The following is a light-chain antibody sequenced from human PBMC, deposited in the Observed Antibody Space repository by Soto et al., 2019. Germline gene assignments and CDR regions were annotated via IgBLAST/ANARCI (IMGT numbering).Light chain of an antibody. J-gene: IGLJ1*01. Sequence: QSVLTQPPSASGTPGQRVTISCSGSSSNIGSNTVNWYQQLPGTAPKLLMYSNNQRPSGVPDRFSGSKSGTSASLAISGLQSEDEADYYCAAWEDSLKGGVFGTGTKLTVL. CDR3: AAWEDSLKGGV. CDR1: SSNIGSNT. CDR2: SNN. V-gene: IGLV1-44*01.